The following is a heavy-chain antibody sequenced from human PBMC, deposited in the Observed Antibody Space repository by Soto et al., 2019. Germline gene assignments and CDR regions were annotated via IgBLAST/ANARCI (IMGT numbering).Heavy chain of an antibody. D-gene: IGHD1-26*01. CDR2: IWYDGSNR. V-gene: IGHV3-33*01. CDR3: TRDPYGGSRYYFDS. Sequence: GGSVRLYCAASGFTFTNYGMHWVRQAPGKGLEWVAVIWYDGSNRFYADSVKGRFTISKDNSQNMLYLQMHSLRPEDTAVYYCTRDPYGGSRYYFDSWGQGNLVTVSS. J-gene: IGHJ4*02. CDR1: GFTFTNYG.